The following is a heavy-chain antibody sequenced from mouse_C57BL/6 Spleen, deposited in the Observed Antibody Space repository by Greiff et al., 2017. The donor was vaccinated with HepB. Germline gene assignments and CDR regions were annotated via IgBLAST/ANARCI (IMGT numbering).Heavy chain of an antibody. Sequence: VKLKQPGAELVKPGASVKMSCKASGYTFTSYWITWVKQRPGQGLEWIGDIYPGSGSTNYNEKFKSKATLTVDTSSSTAYMQLSSLTSEDSAVYYCARYYSYYAMDYWGQGTSVTVSS. CDR2: IYPGSGST. V-gene: IGHV1-55*01. J-gene: IGHJ4*01. CDR1: GYTFTSYW. D-gene: IGHD1-1*01. CDR3: ARYYSYYAMDY.